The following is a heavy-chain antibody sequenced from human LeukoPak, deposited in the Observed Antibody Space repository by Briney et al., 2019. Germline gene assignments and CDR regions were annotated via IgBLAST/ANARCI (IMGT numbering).Heavy chain of an antibody. V-gene: IGHV1-8*01. D-gene: IGHD2-15*01. CDR3: ARGRLAPGHGHLGALHY. Sequence: ASVKVSCKASGYTFTSYDINWVRQATGQGLEWMGWMNPNSGNTGYAQKFQGRVTMTRNTSISTAYMELSSLRSEDTAVYYCARGRLAPGHGHLGALHYWGQGTLVTVSS. J-gene: IGHJ4*02. CDR2: MNPNSGNT. CDR1: GYTFTSYD.